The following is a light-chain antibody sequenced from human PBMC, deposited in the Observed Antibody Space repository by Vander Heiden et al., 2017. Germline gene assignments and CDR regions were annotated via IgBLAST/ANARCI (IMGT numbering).Light chain of an antibody. J-gene: IGKJ1*01. CDR1: QSVSSN. Sequence: EVVMTQSPATLSVSPGDRATLSCRASQSVSSNLAWYQQKPGQAPRLLIYGGSIRVTGIPARFSGSGSGTVFTLTISSLQSEDFAIYYCQQYNNWPPWTFGQGTKVEIK. CDR2: GGS. CDR3: QQYNNWPPWT. V-gene: IGKV3-15*01.